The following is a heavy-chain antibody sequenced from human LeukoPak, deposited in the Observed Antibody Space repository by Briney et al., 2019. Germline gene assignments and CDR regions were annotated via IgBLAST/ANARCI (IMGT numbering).Heavy chain of an antibody. J-gene: IGHJ6*03. CDR1: GFTLSSHT. Sequence: GGSLRLSCAASGFTLSSHTMNWVRQAPGRGLEWVSAISTNDIQYADSVKRRFTISRDNAKNSLYLQMDSLRAEDTAVYYCASLPTAASYMDVWGKGTTVTVSS. CDR2: ISTNDI. CDR3: ASLPTAASYMDV. D-gene: IGHD6-25*01. V-gene: IGHV3-21*01.